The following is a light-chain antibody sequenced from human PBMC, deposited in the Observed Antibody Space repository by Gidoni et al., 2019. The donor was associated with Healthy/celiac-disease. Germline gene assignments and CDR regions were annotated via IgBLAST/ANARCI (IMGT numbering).Light chain of an antibody. CDR2: AAS. Sequence: DIQLTQSPSFLSASVGDRVTITCRASQGMSSYLAWYQQKPGKAPKLRIYAASTLQSGVPSRVSGSGSGTEFTLTISSLQPEDFATDYCQQLNSYPITCGQGTRLEIK. CDR1: QGMSSY. CDR3: QQLNSYPIT. J-gene: IGKJ5*01. V-gene: IGKV1-9*01.